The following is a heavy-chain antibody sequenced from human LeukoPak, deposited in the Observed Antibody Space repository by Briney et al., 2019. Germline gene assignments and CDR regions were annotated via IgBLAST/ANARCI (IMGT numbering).Heavy chain of an antibody. Sequence: GGSLRLSCAASGFTFSSFAMSWVRQAPGKGLEWVSAISGSGGSTYYADSVKGRFPISRDNSKNTLYLKMNSLRAEDTAVYYWAKGDDYGDYNDYWGQGTLVTVSS. CDR2: ISGSGGST. CDR3: AKGDDYGDYNDY. J-gene: IGHJ4*02. V-gene: IGHV3-23*01. D-gene: IGHD4-17*01. CDR1: GFTFSSFA.